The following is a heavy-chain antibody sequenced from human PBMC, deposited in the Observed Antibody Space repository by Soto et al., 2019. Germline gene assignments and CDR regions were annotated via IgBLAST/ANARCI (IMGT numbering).Heavy chain of an antibody. CDR2: ISSSSSTI. J-gene: IGHJ6*03. D-gene: IGHD3-22*01. CDR1: GFTFSSYS. V-gene: IGHV3-48*01. CDR3: ASTVVVTRYYYYMDV. Sequence: PGGSLRLSCAASGFTFSSYSMNWVRQAPGKGLEWVSYISSSSSTIYYADSVKGRFTISRDNAKNSLYLQMNSLRAEDTAVYYCASTVVVTRYYYYMDVWGKGTTVTVSS.